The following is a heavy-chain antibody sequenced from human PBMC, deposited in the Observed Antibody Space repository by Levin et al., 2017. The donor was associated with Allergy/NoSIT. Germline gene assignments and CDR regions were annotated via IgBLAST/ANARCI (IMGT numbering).Heavy chain of an antibody. D-gene: IGHD1-26*01. V-gene: IGHV5-51*01. CDR3: AREGGGGAMNY. CDR1: GYSFTSYW. J-gene: IGHJ4*02. Sequence: GESLKISCQGSGYSFTSYWIAWVRHMPGRGLEWMGIIYPGDSDTIYSPSFQGLVTISVDRSTNPAYLQLNSLKASDTAVYFCAREGGGGAMNYWGQGTLVTVSS. CDR2: IYPGDSDT.